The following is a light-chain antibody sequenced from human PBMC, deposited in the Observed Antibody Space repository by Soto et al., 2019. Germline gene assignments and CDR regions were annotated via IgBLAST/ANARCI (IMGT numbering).Light chain of an antibody. Sequence: SYELTQPPSVSVAPGKTARITCGGNNIGSKSVHWYQQKPGQAPVLVIYYASDRPSGIPERFSGSNSGNTATLTISRVEAGEEADYYCQVWDSSSDHVVFGGGTKLTVL. CDR1: NIGSKS. J-gene: IGLJ2*01. V-gene: IGLV3-21*01. CDR2: YAS. CDR3: QVWDSSSDHVV.